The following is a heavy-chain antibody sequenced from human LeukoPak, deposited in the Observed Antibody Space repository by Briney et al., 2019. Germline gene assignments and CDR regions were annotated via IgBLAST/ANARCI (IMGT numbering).Heavy chain of an antibody. Sequence: ASVKVSCKASGYTFTGYYMHWVRQAPGQGLEWMGWINPNSGGTNYAQKFQGRVTMTRDTSISTAYMELSRLRSDDTAVYYCAREFATYPWFGEYPKTPDYWGQGTLVTVSS. D-gene: IGHD3-10*01. V-gene: IGHV1-2*02. CDR3: AREFATYPWFGEYPKTPDY. CDR2: INPNSGGT. CDR1: GYTFTGYY. J-gene: IGHJ4*02.